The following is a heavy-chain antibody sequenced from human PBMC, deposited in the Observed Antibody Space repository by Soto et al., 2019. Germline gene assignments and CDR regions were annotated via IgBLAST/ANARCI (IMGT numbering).Heavy chain of an antibody. J-gene: IGHJ5*02. Sequence: SETLSLTCAVSGYSISSSNWWGWIRQPPGKGLEWIGYIYYSGSTYYNPSLKSRVTMSVDTSKNQFSLKLSSVTAVDTAVYYCERSQGSNWFDPWGQGTLVTVSS. CDR1: GYSISSSNW. CDR3: ERSQGSNWFDP. CDR2: IYYSGST. V-gene: IGHV4-28*01.